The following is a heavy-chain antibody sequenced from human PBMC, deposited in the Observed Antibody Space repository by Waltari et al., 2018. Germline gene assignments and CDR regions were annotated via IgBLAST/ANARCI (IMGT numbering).Heavy chain of an antibody. Sequence: EVQMVESGGGSVQPGHSLRLSCVAYGFGLAAAWLTWVRQAPGKGLEWVGRIKSQKDGGTTDFAASVRGRFSISRDDSQNMVFLQMNSLRVEDTALYYCTTLDAPWGGWGHGTLVTVSS. CDR2: IKSQKDGGTT. V-gene: IGHV3-15*01. CDR1: GFGLAAAW. D-gene: IGHD7-27*01. CDR3: TTLDAPWGG. J-gene: IGHJ4*01.